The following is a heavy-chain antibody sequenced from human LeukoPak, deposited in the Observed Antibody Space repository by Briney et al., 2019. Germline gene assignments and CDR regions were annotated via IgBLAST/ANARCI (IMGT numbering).Heavy chain of an antibody. V-gene: IGHV3-21*01. D-gene: IGHD6-19*01. CDR1: VFTFCSSS. CDR3: ATGLVEAGTSGSDY. CDR2: ISSSSSYI. Sequence: GGALRLSCAPSVFTFCSSSTNWVPPAPEKGVGWGSSISSSSSYIYYADSVKGRFTISRDNAKNSLYLQMNSLRAEDTAVYYCATGLVEAGTSGSDYWGQGTLVTVSS. J-gene: IGHJ4*02.